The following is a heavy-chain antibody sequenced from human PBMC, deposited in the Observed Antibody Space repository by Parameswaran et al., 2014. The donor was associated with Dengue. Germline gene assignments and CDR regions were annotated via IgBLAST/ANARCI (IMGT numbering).Heavy chain of an antibody. J-gene: IGHJ6*02. D-gene: IGHD3-3*01. CDR2: INAGNGNT. V-gene: IGHV1-3*01. Sequence: WVRQAPGQRLEWMGWINAGNGNTKYSQKFQGRVTITRDTSASTAYMELSSLRSEDTAVYYCASAYDLGNYYYYYGMDVWGQGTTVTVSS. CDR3: ASAYDLGNYYYYYGMDV.